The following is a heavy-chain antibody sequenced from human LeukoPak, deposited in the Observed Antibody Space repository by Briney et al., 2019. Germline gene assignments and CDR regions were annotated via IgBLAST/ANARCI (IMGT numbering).Heavy chain of an antibody. J-gene: IGHJ5*02. CDR1: VYTFTSYV. CDR2: ISAYNCNK. CDR3: ARVLGAPAVAFDP. V-gene: IGHV1-18*01. Sequence: GASVKVSCKASVYTFTSYVISWLGQAPAQGLEWMGWISAYNCNKNYAQKLQGRVTMTTDTSTSTAYMELRSLRSDDTAVYYCARVLGAPAVAFDPWGQGTLVTVSS. D-gene: IGHD6-19*01.